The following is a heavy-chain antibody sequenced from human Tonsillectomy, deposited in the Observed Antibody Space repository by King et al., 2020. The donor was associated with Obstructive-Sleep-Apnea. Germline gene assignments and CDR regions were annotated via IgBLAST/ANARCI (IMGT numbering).Heavy chain of an antibody. V-gene: IGHV1-8*01. Sequence: QLVQSGAEVKKPGASVKVSCKASGYTFSSFDINWVRQAAGQGLEWMGWMNPNSGNTGYAQKFQGRVSMTRDTSISTAYMELSSLRSEDTAVYFCARGPYTSAWYHYWGQGTLVTVSS. CDR2: MNPNSGNT. J-gene: IGHJ4*02. D-gene: IGHD6-19*01. CDR3: ARGPYTSAWYHY. CDR1: GYTFSSFD.